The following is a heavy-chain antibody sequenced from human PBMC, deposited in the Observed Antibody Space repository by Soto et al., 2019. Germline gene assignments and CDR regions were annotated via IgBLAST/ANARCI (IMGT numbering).Heavy chain of an antibody. D-gene: IGHD2-8*02. CDR1: GFTFSSHS. Sequence: GGSLRLSCAASGFTFSSHSMHWVRQAPGKGLVWVSHIGPDGSSTRDADSVQGRFTVSRDNARNTLSLRMNSLRDEDTAVYYCARDNYWSYDYWGQGILVTVSS. J-gene: IGHJ4*02. CDR3: ARDNYWSYDY. CDR2: IGPDGSST. V-gene: IGHV3-74*01.